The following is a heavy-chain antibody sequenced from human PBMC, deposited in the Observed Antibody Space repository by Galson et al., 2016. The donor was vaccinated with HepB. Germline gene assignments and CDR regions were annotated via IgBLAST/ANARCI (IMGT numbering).Heavy chain of an antibody. J-gene: IGHJ4*02. CDR2: ITWNSAAL. CDR1: GFTFDNYA. D-gene: IGHD3/OR15-3a*01. V-gene: IGHV3-9*01. Sequence: SLRLSCAATGFTFDNYAMHWVRQIPGQGLQWVSGITWNSAALAYADSVKGRFTISRDNTKNSVYLQMDSLRPEDTALYFCVKDRSFLDFVLDSWGRGALVTVSS. CDR3: VKDRSFLDFVLDS.